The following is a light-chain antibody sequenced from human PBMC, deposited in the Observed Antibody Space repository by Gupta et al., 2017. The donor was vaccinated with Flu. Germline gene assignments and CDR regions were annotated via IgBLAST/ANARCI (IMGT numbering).Light chain of an antibody. J-gene: IGKJ4*01. V-gene: IGKV3-15*01. CDR2: DAS. CDR1: QSVSSN. Sequence: SPGTLSVSPGERATLSCRASQSVSSNLAWYQQRPGQAPRLLMYDASTRATGIPARFSGSGSGTEFTLTISSRQSEDFAVYYCQQYNELLSFGRGTTVEIK. CDR3: QQYNELLS.